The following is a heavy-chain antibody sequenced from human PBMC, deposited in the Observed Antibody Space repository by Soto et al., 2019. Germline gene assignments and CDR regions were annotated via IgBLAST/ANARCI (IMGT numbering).Heavy chain of an antibody. Sequence: GGSLRLSCAASGFSFRSYSMNWVRQAPGKGLEWISYISSSTSTIYYADSVKGRFTISRDTAKNSLYLQMNSLRDEDTAIYYCARADTGSYGVLDYWGQGTQVTVSS. CDR3: ARADTGSYGVLDY. J-gene: IGHJ4*02. D-gene: IGHD5-18*01. CDR1: GFSFRSYS. CDR2: ISSSTSTI. V-gene: IGHV3-48*02.